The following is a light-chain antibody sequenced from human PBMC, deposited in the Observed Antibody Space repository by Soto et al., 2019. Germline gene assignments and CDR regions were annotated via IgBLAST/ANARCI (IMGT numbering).Light chain of an antibody. CDR3: STWDDSLNGLI. J-gene: IGLJ2*01. V-gene: IGLV1-44*01. CDR2: SNS. Sequence: QSVLAQPPSASGTPGQTVTISCSGGSSNIKTNGVSWYQQVPGAAPKLLIYSNSQRPSGAPDRFSGSKSGTSAYLAISGLQSEDEATYHCSTWDDSLNGLIFGGATKLTVL. CDR1: SSNIKTNG.